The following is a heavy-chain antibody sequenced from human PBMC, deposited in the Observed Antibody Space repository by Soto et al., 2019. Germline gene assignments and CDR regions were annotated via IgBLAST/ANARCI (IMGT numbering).Heavy chain of an antibody. CDR3: AREDGVVGSSYAFDH. Sequence: EVQVVESGGGLVKPGGSLRLSCVFSGFTFSTYTMNWVRQAPGKGLEWVSSITSRSNYVYYADSVKGRYTISRDNAKNSLYLQINRLRAEDTAIYYCAREDGVVGSSYAFDHWGLGTLVSVSS. D-gene: IGHD1-26*01. CDR1: GFTFSTYT. CDR2: ITSRSNYV. V-gene: IGHV3-21*01. J-gene: IGHJ4*01.